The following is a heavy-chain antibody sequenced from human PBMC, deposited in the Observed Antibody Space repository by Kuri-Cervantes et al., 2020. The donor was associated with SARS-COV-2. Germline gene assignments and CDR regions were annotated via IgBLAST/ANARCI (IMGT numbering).Heavy chain of an antibody. CDR1: GYTFTSYG. Sequence: SVKVSCKASGYTFTSYGISWVRQAPGQGLEWMGGIIPIFGTANYAQKFQGRVTITADESTSTAYMELSSLRSEDTAIYYCARYYYDSSGPGRWFDPWGQGTLVTVYS. D-gene: IGHD3-22*01. J-gene: IGHJ5*02. CDR3: ARYYYDSSGPGRWFDP. CDR2: IIPIFGTA. V-gene: IGHV1-69*13.